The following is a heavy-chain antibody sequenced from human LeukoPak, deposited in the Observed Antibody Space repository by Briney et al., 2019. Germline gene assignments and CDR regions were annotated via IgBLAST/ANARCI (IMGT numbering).Heavy chain of an antibody. D-gene: IGHD3-9*01. J-gene: IGHJ3*02. CDR3: ARDSLVIKDAFDI. CDR1: GFTFSSYW. V-gene: IGHV3-7*01. Sequence: PGGSLRLSCAASGFTFSSYWMSWVRQAPGKGLEWVANIRQDGSEKYYVDSVKGRFTISRDNAKNSLYLQMNSLRAEDTAVYYCARDSLVIKDAFDIWGQGTMVTVPS. CDR2: IRQDGSEK.